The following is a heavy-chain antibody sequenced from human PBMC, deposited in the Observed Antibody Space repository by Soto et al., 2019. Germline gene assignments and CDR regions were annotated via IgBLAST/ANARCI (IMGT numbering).Heavy chain of an antibody. J-gene: IGHJ4*02. D-gene: IGHD3-10*01. CDR1: GVSISDSNW. CDR2: ISHSGST. V-gene: IGHV4-4*02. Sequence: SETLSLTCAASGVSISDSNWWSWVRQPPGKGLEWIGDISHSGSTNYRPSLKSRVTISVDKSKNQFSLGLTSVTAADTAVFYCARRPYGSGSYFFDYWGQGTLVTVSS. CDR3: ARRPYGSGSYFFDY.